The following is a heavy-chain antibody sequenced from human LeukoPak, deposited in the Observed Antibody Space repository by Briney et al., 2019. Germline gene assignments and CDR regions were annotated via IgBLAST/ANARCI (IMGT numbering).Heavy chain of an antibody. CDR1: GFTFSNYF. V-gene: IGHV3-74*01. D-gene: IGHD5-24*01. CDR3: ARSDGGFDY. Sequence: GGSLRLSCAASGFTFSNYFIYWVRQAPGKGLVWVSHIINDGSRTSYADSVKGRFTISRDNAKNTVYLQMNSLRAEDTAVYYCARSDGGFDYWGQGTLVTVSA. J-gene: IGHJ4*02. CDR2: IINDGSRT.